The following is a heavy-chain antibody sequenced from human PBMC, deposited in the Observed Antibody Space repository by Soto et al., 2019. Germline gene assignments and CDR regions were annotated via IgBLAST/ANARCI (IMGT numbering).Heavy chain of an antibody. CDR3: ARGVLRYFDWSANYYYFDY. CDR2: IIPIFGTA. CDR1: GGTFSSYA. V-gene: IGHV1-69*13. Sequence: SVKVSCKASGGTFSSYAISWVRQAPGQGLEWMGGIIPIFGTANYAQKFQGRVTITADESTITAYMELSSLRSEDTAVYYCARGVLRYFDWSANYYYFDYWGQGTLVTVSS. D-gene: IGHD3-9*01. J-gene: IGHJ4*02.